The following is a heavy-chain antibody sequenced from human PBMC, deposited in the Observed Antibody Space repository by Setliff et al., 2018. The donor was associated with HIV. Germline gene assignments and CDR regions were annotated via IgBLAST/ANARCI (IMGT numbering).Heavy chain of an antibody. J-gene: IGHJ6*03. CDR2: INGSGSA. Sequence: LSLTCDAYGGSFSGHYWSWIRQSPEKGLEWIGEINGSGSANYNPSLKSRFSISVDISNNHFSLKVKSVTAADTAVYYCARSTGSTYHYYYMDVWGKGTTVTVSS. V-gene: IGHV4-34*10. CDR3: ARSTGSTYHYYYMDV. CDR1: GGSFSGHY.